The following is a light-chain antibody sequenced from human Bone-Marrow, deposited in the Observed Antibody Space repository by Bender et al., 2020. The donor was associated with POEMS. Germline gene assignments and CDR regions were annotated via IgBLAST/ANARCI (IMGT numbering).Light chain of an antibody. Sequence: SYELTQTPSVSVSPGQTASITCSGNKLGNKYTSWYQQKPGQSPMLVMYEDSKRPSGIPERFSGSNSGNTATLTISGTQAVDEADYYGQTWDINTVDVVFGGGTKLTVL. CDR1: KLGNKY. J-gene: IGLJ2*01. CDR3: QTWDINTVDVV. V-gene: IGLV3-1*01. CDR2: EDS.